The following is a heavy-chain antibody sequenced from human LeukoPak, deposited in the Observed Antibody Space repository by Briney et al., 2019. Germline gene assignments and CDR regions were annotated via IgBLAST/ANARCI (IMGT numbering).Heavy chain of an antibody. D-gene: IGHD3-22*01. CDR3: ARDPRLSSGYSTGILWYFDL. CDR1: GYTFTNYY. V-gene: IGHV1-46*01. J-gene: IGHJ2*01. Sequence: GASVKVSCKASGYTFTNYYMHWVRQAPGQGLEWMGIINPYGGSTSYAQKCQGRVTMTRDTSTSTVYMELSSLKSEDTAVYYCARDPRLSSGYSTGILWYFDLWGRGTLVTVSS. CDR2: INPYGGST.